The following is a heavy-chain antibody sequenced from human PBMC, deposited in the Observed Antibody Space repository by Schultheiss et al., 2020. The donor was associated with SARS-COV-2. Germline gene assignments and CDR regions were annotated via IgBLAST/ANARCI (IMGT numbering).Heavy chain of an antibody. J-gene: IGHJ4*02. CDR3: ARDSYWLRYFDY. CDR1: GYTFTGYY. D-gene: IGHD2-15*01. CDR2: INPNSGGT. V-gene: IGHV1-2*02. Sequence: ASVKVSCKASGYTFTGYYMHWVRQAPGQGLEWMGWINPNSGGTNYAQKFQGRVTMTRDTSISTAYMELSRLRSDDTAVYYCARDSYWLRYFDYWGQGTLVTVSS.